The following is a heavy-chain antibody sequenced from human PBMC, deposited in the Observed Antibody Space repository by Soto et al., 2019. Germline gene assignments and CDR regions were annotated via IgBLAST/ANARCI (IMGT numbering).Heavy chain of an antibody. CDR1: GFTFRNYG. D-gene: IGHD3-22*01. Sequence: PGGSLRLSCAASGFTFRNYGMNWVRQAPGKGLEWVSYIGIGSSTKHYADSVKGRFTISRDNAKNSLYLQMNSLRAEDTAVYYCARDQLYYNDISGRPLNAFDVWGQGTMVTVSS. CDR3: ARDQLYYNDISGRPLNAFDV. J-gene: IGHJ3*01. CDR2: IGIGSSTK. V-gene: IGHV3-48*01.